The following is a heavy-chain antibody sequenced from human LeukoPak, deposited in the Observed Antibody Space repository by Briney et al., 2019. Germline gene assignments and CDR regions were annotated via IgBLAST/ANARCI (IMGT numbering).Heavy chain of an antibody. J-gene: IGHJ4*02. V-gene: IGHV3-30-3*01. D-gene: IGHD1-26*01. CDR1: GFTFSSYA. Sequence: PGRSLRLSRAASGFTFSSYAMHWVRQAPGKGLEWVAVISYDGSNKYYADSVKGRFTISRDNSKNTLYLQMNSLRAEDTAVYYCARGEFDYWGQGTLVTVSS. CDR3: ARGEFDY. CDR2: ISYDGSNK.